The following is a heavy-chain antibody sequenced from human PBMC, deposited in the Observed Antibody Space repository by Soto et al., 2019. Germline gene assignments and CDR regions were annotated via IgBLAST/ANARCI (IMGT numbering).Heavy chain of an antibody. CDR2: INPNSGGT. CDR3: ARGSHYYDSSGYYSGTFDY. J-gene: IGHJ4*02. Sequence: ASVKVSCKASGYTFTGYYMHWVRQAPGQGLEWMGWINPNSGGTNYAQKFQGWVTMTRDTSISTAYMELSRLRSDDTAVYYCARGSHYYDSSGYYSGTFDYWGQGTLVTVSS. CDR1: GYTFTGYY. D-gene: IGHD3-22*01. V-gene: IGHV1-2*04.